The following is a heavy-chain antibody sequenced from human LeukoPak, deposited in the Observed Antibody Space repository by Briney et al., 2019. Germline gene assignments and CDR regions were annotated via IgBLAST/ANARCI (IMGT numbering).Heavy chain of an antibody. CDR2: ISGSGVST. CDR3: AKDLGYSTGWYGGGGMDV. CDR1: AFTFSSYA. D-gene: IGHD6-19*01. J-gene: IGHJ6*02. Sequence: GGSLKVSCAASAFTFSSYAMSWVRQAPGKGLEWVSAISGSGVSTYYADSVKGRFTISRDNSKNTLYLQMNSLRAEDTAIYYCAKDLGYSTGWYGGGGMDVWGQGTTVTVSS. V-gene: IGHV3-23*01.